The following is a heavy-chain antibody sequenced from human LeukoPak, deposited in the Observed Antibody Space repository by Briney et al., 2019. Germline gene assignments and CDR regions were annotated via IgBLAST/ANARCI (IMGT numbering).Heavy chain of an antibody. CDR1: GGSISSSSYY. CDR2: IYYSGST. V-gene: IGHV4-39*07. Sequence: SETLSLTCTVSGGSISSSSYYWGWIRQPPGKGLEWIGSIYYSGSTYYNPSLKSRVTISVDTSKNQFSLKLSSVTAADTAVYYCARVPRFMVRGGTMNWFDPWGQGTLVTVSS. J-gene: IGHJ5*02. D-gene: IGHD3-10*01. CDR3: ARVPRFMVRGGTMNWFDP.